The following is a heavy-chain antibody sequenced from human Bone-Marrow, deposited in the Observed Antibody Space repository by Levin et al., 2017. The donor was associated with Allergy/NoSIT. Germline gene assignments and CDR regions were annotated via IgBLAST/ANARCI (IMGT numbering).Heavy chain of an antibody. CDR2: ITSSGDGT. D-gene: IGHD3-22*01. CDR1: GFTFRHYT. CDR3: ARDPARGYYDSSGYSGDH. V-gene: IGHV3-48*02. J-gene: IGHJ4*02. Sequence: ETLSLTCAASGFTFRHYTMNWVRQAPGKGLEWVSCITSSGDGTYYADSVKGRFTISRDNAKNSLYLQLNRLRDEDTAMYYCARDPARGYYDSSGYSGDHLGQGTLVTVSS.